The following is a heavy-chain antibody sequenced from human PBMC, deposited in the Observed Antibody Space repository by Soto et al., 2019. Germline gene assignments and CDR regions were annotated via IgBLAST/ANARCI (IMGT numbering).Heavy chain of an antibody. CDR1: GFTFSSYA. Sequence: GGSLRLSCAASGFTFSSYAMSWVRQAPGKGLEWVSAISGSGGSTYYADSVKGRLTISRDNSKNTLYLQMNSLRAEDTAVYYCAKDLYSSGWGGWSDPWGQGTLVTVSS. J-gene: IGHJ5*02. CDR2: ISGSGGST. D-gene: IGHD6-19*01. V-gene: IGHV3-23*01. CDR3: AKDLYSSGWGGWSDP.